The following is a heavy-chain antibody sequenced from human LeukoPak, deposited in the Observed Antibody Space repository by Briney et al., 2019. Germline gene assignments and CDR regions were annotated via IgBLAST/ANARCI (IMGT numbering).Heavy chain of an antibody. CDR3: ARDGSGSTTFDY. J-gene: IGHJ4*02. D-gene: IGHD3-10*01. V-gene: IGHV3-21*01. Sequence: KSGGSLRLSCAASGFTLSSYSMNWVRQAPGKGLEWVSSISSSSSYIYYADSVKGRFTISRDNAKNSLYLQMNSLRAEDTAVYYCARDGSGSTTFDYWGQGTLVTVSS. CDR1: GFTLSSYS. CDR2: ISSSSSYI.